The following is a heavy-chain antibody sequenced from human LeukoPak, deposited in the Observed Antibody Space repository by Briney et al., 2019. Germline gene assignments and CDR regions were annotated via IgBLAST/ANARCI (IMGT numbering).Heavy chain of an antibody. Sequence: GGSLRLSCAASGFTFSSYGMHWVRQAPGKGLEWVAFIRYDGSNKNYADSVKGRFTISRDNSKNTLYLQMNSLRAEDTAVYYCAKIGQGSVNYWGQGTLVTVSS. CDR2: IRYDGSNK. CDR3: AKIGQGSVNY. CDR1: GFTFSSYG. D-gene: IGHD3/OR15-3a*01. J-gene: IGHJ4*02. V-gene: IGHV3-30*02.